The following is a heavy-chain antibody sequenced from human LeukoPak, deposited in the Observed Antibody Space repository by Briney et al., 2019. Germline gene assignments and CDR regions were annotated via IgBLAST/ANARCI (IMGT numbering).Heavy chain of an antibody. D-gene: IGHD3-22*01. CDR3: ARDTTNYYDSSGPAEYFQH. CDR2: ISYDGSNK. CDR1: GFTFSSYA. V-gene: IGHV3-30-3*01. Sequence: GALRLSCAASGFTFSSYAMHWVRQAPGKGLEWVAVISYDGSNKYYADSVKGRFTISRDNSKNTLYLQMNSLRAEDTAVYYCARDTTNYYDSSGPAEYFQHWGQGTLVTVSS. J-gene: IGHJ1*01.